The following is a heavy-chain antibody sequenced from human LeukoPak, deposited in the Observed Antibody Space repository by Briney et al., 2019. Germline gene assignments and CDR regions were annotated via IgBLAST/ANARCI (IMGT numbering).Heavy chain of an antibody. CDR2: IYYSGST. V-gene: IGHV4-31*03. J-gene: IGHJ6*03. D-gene: IGHD5-12*01. CDR1: GGSISSGGYY. CDR3: ARRRRFTLSYYYYMDV. Sequence: SSQTLSLTCTVSGGSISSGGYYWSWIRQHPGKGLEWIGYIYYSGSTYYNPSLKSRVTISVDTSKNQFSLKLSSVTAADTAVYYCARRRRFTLSYYYYMDVWGKGTTVTVSS.